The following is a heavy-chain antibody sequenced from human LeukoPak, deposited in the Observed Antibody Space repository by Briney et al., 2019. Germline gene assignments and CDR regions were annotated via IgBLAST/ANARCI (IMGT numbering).Heavy chain of an antibody. Sequence: ESGRSLRLSCAASGFTFSSYAMHWVRQAPGKGLEWVAVISYDGSNKYYADSVKGRFTISRDNSKNTLYLQMNSLRAEDTAVYYCARRGVYSYGRKKYYFDYWGQGTLVTVSS. V-gene: IGHV3-30-3*01. J-gene: IGHJ4*02. CDR3: ARRGVYSYGRKKYYFDY. D-gene: IGHD5-18*01. CDR2: ISYDGSNK. CDR1: GFTFSSYA.